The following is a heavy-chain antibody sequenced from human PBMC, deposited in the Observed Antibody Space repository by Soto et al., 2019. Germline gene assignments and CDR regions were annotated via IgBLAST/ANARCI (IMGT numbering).Heavy chain of an antibody. D-gene: IGHD2-2*01. CDR3: ARLVNGDIVVVPAANWFDP. CDR2: IYPGDSDT. J-gene: IGHJ5*02. CDR1: GYSFTSYW. Sequence: GESLKISCKGSGYSFTSYWIGWVRQMPGKGLEWMGIIYPGDSDTRYSPSFQGQVTISADKSISTAYLQWSSLKASDTAMYYCARLVNGDIVVVPAANWFDPWAREPWSPSPQ. V-gene: IGHV5-51*01.